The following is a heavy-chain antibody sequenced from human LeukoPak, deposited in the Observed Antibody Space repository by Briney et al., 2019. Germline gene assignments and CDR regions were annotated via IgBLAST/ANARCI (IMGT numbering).Heavy chain of an antibody. D-gene: IGHD3-22*01. V-gene: IGHV4-39*01. Sequence: PSETLSLTCTVSGGSISSSSYYWGWIRQPPGKGLEWIGSIYYSGSTYYNPSLKSRVTISVDASKNQFSLKLSSVTAADTAVYYCARRGYYDTSGYAFDIWAKGQWSPSLQ. J-gene: IGHJ3*02. CDR3: ARRGYYDTSGYAFDI. CDR1: GGSISSSSYY. CDR2: IYYSGST.